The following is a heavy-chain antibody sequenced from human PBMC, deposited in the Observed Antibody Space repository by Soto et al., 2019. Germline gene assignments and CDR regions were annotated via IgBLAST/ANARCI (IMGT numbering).Heavy chain of an antibody. D-gene: IGHD2-15*01. CDR1: GGTFSSYA. Sequence: QVQLVQSGAEVKKPGSSVKVSCKASGGTFSSYAISWVRQAPGQGLEWMGGIIPIFGTANYAQKFQGRVTITADESTSTAYMELSSLRSEDTAVYYCATVALGYCSGCSCCYFDYWGQGTLVTVSS. V-gene: IGHV1-69*01. CDR2: IIPIFGTA. J-gene: IGHJ4*02. CDR3: ATVALGYCSGCSCCYFDY.